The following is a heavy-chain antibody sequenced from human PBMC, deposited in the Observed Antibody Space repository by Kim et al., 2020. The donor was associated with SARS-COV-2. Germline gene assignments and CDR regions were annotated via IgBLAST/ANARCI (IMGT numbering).Heavy chain of an antibody. Sequence: GGSLRLSCAASGFTFSSYWMHWVRQAPGKGLVWVSRINSDGTSTSYADSVKGRFTISRDNAKNTLYLQMNSLRAEDTAVYYCAREGSGSYFYYYGMDVGGQGTTVTVSS. V-gene: IGHV3-74*01. CDR3: AREGSGSYFYYYGMDV. CDR1: GFTFSSYW. D-gene: IGHD1-26*01. J-gene: IGHJ6*02. CDR2: INSDGTST.